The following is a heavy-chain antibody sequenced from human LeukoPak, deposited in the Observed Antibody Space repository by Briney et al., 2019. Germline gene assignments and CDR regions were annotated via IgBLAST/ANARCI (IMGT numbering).Heavy chain of an antibody. CDR1: GGSFSGYY. V-gene: IGHV4-34*01. CDR2: INHSGST. J-gene: IGHJ4*02. CDR3: ARRAAQASFDY. D-gene: IGHD6-13*01. Sequence: SAPLSLPCAVYGGSFSGYYWSWIRPPPGKGLEWIGEINHSGSTNYNPSLKSRVTISVDTSKNQFSLKLSSVTAADTAVYYCARRAAQASFDYWGQGTLVTVSS.